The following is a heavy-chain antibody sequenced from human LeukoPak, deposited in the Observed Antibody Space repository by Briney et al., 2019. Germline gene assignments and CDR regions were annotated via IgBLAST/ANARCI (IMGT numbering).Heavy chain of an antibody. Sequence: ASVKVSCKASGCTFTSYYMHWVRQAPGQGLEWMGIINPSGGSTSYAQKFQGRVTMTRDMSTSTVYMELSSLRSEDTAVYYCASYSGYDQGYYYYYMDVWGKGTTVTVSS. CDR3: ASYSGYDQGYYYYYMDV. J-gene: IGHJ6*03. V-gene: IGHV1-46*01. CDR1: GCTFTSYY. D-gene: IGHD5-12*01. CDR2: INPSGGST.